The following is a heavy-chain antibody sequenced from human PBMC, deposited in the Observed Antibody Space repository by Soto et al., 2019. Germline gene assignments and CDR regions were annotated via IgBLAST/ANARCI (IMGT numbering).Heavy chain of an antibody. V-gene: IGHV1-69*12. Sequence: QVQLVQSGDEVKKPGSSVKVSCKASGDTFTNHVFNWVRQAPGQGLEWMGGIISLFGTPNYSRRFQGRVTITGDESTATRSMALSSLRSEDTAVYYCAIDLGSGYGRGDYWGQGTLVTVSS. D-gene: IGHD3-22*01. J-gene: IGHJ4*02. CDR2: IISLFGTP. CDR1: GDTFTNHV. CDR3: AIDLGSGYGRGDY.